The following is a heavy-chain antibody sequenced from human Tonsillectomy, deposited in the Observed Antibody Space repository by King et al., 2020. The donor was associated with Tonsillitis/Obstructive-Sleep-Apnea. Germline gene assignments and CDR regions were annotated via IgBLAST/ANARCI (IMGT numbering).Heavy chain of an antibody. CDR1: GYTFTSYG. J-gene: IGHJ5*02. CDR3: ARVAGVVPAAINDFWSGYSAGWFDP. Sequence: QLVQSGAEVKKPGASVKVSCKASGYTFTSYGISWVRQAPGQGLEWMGWISAYNGNTKYAQKLQGRVTMTTDKSPSTAYMELGSLRSDDTAVYYCARVAGVVPAAINDFWSGYSAGWFDPWGQGTLVTVSS. D-gene: IGHD3-3*01. V-gene: IGHV1-18*01. CDR2: ISAYNGNT.